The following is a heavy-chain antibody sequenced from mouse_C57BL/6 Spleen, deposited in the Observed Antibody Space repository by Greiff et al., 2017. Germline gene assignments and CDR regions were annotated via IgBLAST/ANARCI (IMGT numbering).Heavy chain of an antibody. CDR2: INYDGSST. CDR1: GFTFSDYY. Sequence: EVQLVESEGGLVQPGSSMKLSCTASGFTFSDYYMAWVRQVPEKGLEWVANINYDGSSTYYLDSLKSRFIISRANAKNILYLQMSSLKSEDTATYYCAREGDYDGRGFDYWGQGTTLTVSS. D-gene: IGHD2-4*01. CDR3: AREGDYDGRGFDY. J-gene: IGHJ2*01. V-gene: IGHV5-16*01.